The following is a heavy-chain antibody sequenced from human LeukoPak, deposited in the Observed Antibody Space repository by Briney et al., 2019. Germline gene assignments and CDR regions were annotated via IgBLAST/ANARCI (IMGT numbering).Heavy chain of an antibody. Sequence: ASVKVSCKALGYTFTDHYFHWLRQAPGQGLEWMGWISAYNGNTNYAQKLQGRVTMTTDTSTSTAYMELRSLRSDDTAVYYCARYIPLTTYSSSLPTNWFDPWGQGTLVTVSS. V-gene: IGHV1-18*04. CDR2: ISAYNGNT. CDR3: ARYIPLTTYSSSLPTNWFDP. D-gene: IGHD6-13*01. CDR1: GYTFTDHY. J-gene: IGHJ5*02.